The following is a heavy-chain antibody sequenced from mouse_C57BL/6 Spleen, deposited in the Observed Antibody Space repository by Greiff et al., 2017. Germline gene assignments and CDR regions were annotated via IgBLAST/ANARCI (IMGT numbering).Heavy chain of an antibody. CDR1: GYSFTGYY. CDR2: INPSTGGT. CDR3: ATYYDYEGYFDY. Sequence: EVQLQESGPELVKPGASVKISCKASGYSFTGYYMNWVKQSPEKSLEWIGEINPSTGGTTYNQKFKAKATLTVDKSSSTAYMQLKSLTSEDSAVYYCATYYDYEGYFDYWGQGTTLTVSS. D-gene: IGHD2-4*01. J-gene: IGHJ2*01. V-gene: IGHV1-42*01.